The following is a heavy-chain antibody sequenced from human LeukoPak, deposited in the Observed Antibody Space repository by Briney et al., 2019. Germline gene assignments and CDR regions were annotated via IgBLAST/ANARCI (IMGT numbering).Heavy chain of an antibody. D-gene: IGHD3-22*01. Sequence: ASVKVSCKASGYTFTSYYMHWVRQAPGQGLEWMGIINPSGGSTSYAQKFQGRVTITADKSTSTAYMELSSLRSEDTAVYYCARGQYVVGYYDSGYYFDYWGQGTLVTVSS. J-gene: IGHJ4*02. CDR3: ARGQYVVGYYDSGYYFDY. CDR2: INPSGGST. CDR1: GYTFTSYY. V-gene: IGHV1-46*01.